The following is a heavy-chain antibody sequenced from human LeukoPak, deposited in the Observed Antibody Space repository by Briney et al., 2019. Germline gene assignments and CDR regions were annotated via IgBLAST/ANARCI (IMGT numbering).Heavy chain of an antibody. CDR3: AKGLVGVLLPAAFDI. Sequence: GGSLRLSCAASGFTFSSYAMSWVRQAPGKGLEWVSAISGSGGSTYYADSVKGRFTISRDNSKYTLYLQMNSLRAEDTAVYYCAKGLVGVLLPAAFDIWGQGTMVTVSS. CDR2: ISGSGGST. J-gene: IGHJ3*02. CDR1: GFTFSSYA. V-gene: IGHV3-23*01. D-gene: IGHD1-26*01.